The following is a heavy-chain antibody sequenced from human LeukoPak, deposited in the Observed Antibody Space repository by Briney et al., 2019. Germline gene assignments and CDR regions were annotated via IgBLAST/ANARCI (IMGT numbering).Heavy chain of an antibody. D-gene: IGHD6-13*01. CDR1: VFTFSRYA. Sequence: GGSLRLSCAASVFTFSRYAMSWVRQAPGKGLEWVSAISGSGGSTYYADSVKGRFTLSRDTFKNTLYLQMYRLRAEDTAVYYCAKAKPYSSSWYWDYWGQGTLVTVSS. J-gene: IGHJ4*02. CDR3: AKAKPYSSSWYWDY. CDR2: ISGSGGST. V-gene: IGHV3-23*01.